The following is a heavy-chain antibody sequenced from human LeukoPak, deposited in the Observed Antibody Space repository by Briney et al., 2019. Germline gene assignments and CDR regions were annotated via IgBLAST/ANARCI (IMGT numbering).Heavy chain of an antibody. Sequence: PGGSLRLSRAASGFTVSNNYMSWVRQAPGKGLEWVSVMYSGGSTNYADSVKGRFIISRDDSKNILDLQMNSLKAEDTAVYYCARGNYASTGPGALDIWGQGTMVTVSS. D-gene: IGHD3-22*01. CDR3: ARGNYASTGPGALDI. CDR1: GFTVSNNY. J-gene: IGHJ3*02. CDR2: MYSGGST. V-gene: IGHV3-53*01.